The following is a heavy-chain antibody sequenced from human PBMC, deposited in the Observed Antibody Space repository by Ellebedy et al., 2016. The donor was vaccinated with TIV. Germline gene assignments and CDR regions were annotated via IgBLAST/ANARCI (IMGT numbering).Heavy chain of an antibody. V-gene: IGHV4-4*07. D-gene: IGHD3-16*01. Sequence: SETLSLXXSVSGGSVSELYWSWIRRPAGKRLEWVARINKGGRTNDNPSLRGRVTMSVDSSKNQISLRLTSVTAADTAVYYCARGTFEGILHSWGHGTLVNVSS. CDR2: INKGGRT. J-gene: IGHJ5*01. CDR3: ARGTFEGILHS. CDR1: GGSVSELY.